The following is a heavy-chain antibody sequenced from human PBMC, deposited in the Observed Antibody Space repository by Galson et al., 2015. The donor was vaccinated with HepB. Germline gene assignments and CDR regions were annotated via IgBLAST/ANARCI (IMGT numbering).Heavy chain of an antibody. J-gene: IGHJ4*02. CDR1: GYTLNSYY. D-gene: IGHD3-3*01. CDR3: ARAFGVVTPKFDY. V-gene: IGHV1-46*02. Sequence: SVKVSCKASGYTLNSYYIHWVRQAPGQGLEWMAIINPTDGITSNIQKFQGRLTVTRDTSTSTVYMELSSLRSDDTALYYCARAFGVVTPKFDYWGQGTLVTVSS. CDR2: INPTDGIT.